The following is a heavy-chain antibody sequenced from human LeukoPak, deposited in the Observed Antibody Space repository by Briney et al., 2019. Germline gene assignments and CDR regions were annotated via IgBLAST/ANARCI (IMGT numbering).Heavy chain of an antibody. CDR3: ARLRAGDYFDY. CDR2: IKEDGSEK. CDR1: GFTFSSYW. J-gene: IGHJ4*02. Sequence: GESLRLSCAASGFTFSSYWMSWVRQAPGKGLEWVANIKEDGSEKYYVDSVKGRLTISRDTAKSSLYLQMNSLRAEDTAVYYCARLRAGDYFDYWGKGTLVTASA. V-gene: IGHV3-7*04. D-gene: IGHD6-19*01.